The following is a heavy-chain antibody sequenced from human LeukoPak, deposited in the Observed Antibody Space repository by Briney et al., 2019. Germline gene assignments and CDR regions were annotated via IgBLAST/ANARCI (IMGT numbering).Heavy chain of an antibody. V-gene: IGHV1-2*06. CDR3: ARGSVYGDYTLDY. J-gene: IGHJ4*02. CDR2: NNPKSGDT. Sequence: ASVKGSCKASGYTFTDYFMHWMRQAPEQGLEWMGRNNPKSGDTNYAQKFQGRVTMTRDTSFTTVYMELSTLRSDDTAVYYCARGSVYGDYTLDYWGQGTLVTISS. CDR1: GYTFTDYF. D-gene: IGHD4-17*01.